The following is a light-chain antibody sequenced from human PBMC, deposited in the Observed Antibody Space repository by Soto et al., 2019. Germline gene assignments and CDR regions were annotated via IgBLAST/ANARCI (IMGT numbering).Light chain of an antibody. J-gene: IGKJ1*01. V-gene: IGKV3-11*01. CDR1: QSVSSY. CDR3: QQYGSSPKT. Sequence: EIVLTQSPATLSLSPGERATLSCRASQSVSSYLAWYQQKPGQAPRLLIYDASNRATGIPARFSGSGSGTDFTLTISSLEPEEFAVYYCQQYGSSPKTVCQGTKVDIK. CDR2: DAS.